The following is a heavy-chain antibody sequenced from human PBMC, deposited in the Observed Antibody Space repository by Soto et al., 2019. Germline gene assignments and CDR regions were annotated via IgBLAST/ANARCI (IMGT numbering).Heavy chain of an antibody. CDR1: GYSFTSYW. Sequence: ESLKISCKGSGYSFTSYWISWVGQMPGKGLEWMGRIDPSDSYTNYSPSFQGHVTISADKSISTAYQQWSSLKASDTAMYYCASPSTSGYLHPYYYYGMDVWGQGTTVTVSS. V-gene: IGHV5-10-1*01. D-gene: IGHD3-22*01. CDR3: ASPSTSGYLHPYYYYGMDV. J-gene: IGHJ6*02. CDR2: IDPSDSYT.